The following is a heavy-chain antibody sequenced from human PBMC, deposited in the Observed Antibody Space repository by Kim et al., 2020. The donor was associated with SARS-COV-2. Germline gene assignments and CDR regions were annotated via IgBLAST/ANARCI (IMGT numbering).Heavy chain of an antibody. D-gene: IGHD3-16*01. CDR2: ISSSSTYT. J-gene: IGHJ4*02. CDR3: AREYYGRGDY. Sequence: GGSLRLSCAASGFTFRSYYMSWIRHAPGKGLEWISFISSSSTYTNYADSVKGRFTISRDDAKNSLYLQMNSLGADDTATYYCAREYYGRGDYWGQGTLVTVSS. V-gene: IGHV3-11*05. CDR1: GFTFRSYY.